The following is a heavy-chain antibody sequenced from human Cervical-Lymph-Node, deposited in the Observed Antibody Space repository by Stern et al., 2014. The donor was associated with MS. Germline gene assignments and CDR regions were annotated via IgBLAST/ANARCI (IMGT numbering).Heavy chain of an antibody. CDR2: ISHDGDPI. J-gene: IGHJ4*02. CDR3: ARATPGRPAY. V-gene: IGHV3-11*01. D-gene: IGHD2-15*01. Sequence: QMQLVQSGGGAVKPGGSLRLSCAASGFDFSDYYMTWIRQAPGKGLEWVSYISHDGDPIYYSVSVNCRFTVSRDNAKSSMYLQMSSLRAGDTAVYYCARATPGRPAYWGQGILVSVSS. CDR1: GFDFSDYY.